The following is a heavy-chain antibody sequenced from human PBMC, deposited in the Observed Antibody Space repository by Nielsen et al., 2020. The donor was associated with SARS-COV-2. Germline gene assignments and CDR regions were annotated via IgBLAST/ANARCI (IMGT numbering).Heavy chain of an antibody. D-gene: IGHD6-13*01. CDR1: GYSFTSYW. Sequence: GGSLRLSCKGSGYSFTSYWIGWVRQMPGKGLEWMGIIYPGDSDTRYSPSFQGQVTISADKSISTAYLQWSSLKASDTATYYCARRRVVAAAGVYYYGMDVWGQGTTVTVSS. CDR3: ARRRVVAAAGVYYYGMDV. J-gene: IGHJ6*02. V-gene: IGHV5-51*01. CDR2: IYPGDSDT.